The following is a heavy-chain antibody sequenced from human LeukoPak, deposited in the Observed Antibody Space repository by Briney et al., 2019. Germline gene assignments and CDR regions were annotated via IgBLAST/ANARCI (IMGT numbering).Heavy chain of an antibody. D-gene: IGHD3-16*01. CDR1: GYTFTSYD. CDR2: MNPNSGNT. Sequence: ASVKVSCKASGYTFTSYDINWVRQATGQGLEWMGWMNPNSGNTGYAQKFQGRVTITRNTSISTAYMELSSLRSEDTAVYYCARGQGSSHWGNYWGQGTLVTVSS. CDR3: ARGQGSSHWGNY. V-gene: IGHV1-8*03. J-gene: IGHJ4*02.